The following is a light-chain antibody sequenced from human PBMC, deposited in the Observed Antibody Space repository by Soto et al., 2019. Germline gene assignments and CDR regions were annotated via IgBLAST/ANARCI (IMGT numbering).Light chain of an antibody. CDR1: QSVSNN. Sequence: EIGLTQSPGTLSLSPGERATLSCRASQSVSNNYLAWYQQKPGQAPRLLIYGASTRATGIPARFSGSVSGTEFALTISSLQSEDFAVYYCQQYNNWPRTFGQGTKVDIK. CDR3: QQYNNWPRT. V-gene: IGKV3D-15*01. CDR2: GAS. J-gene: IGKJ1*01.